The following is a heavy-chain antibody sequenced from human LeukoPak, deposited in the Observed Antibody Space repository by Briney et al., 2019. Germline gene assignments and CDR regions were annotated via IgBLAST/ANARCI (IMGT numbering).Heavy chain of an antibody. CDR3: ARAPITPDAFDI. CDR1: GGTFSSYA. V-gene: IGHV1-69*13. Sequence: SVKVSCKASGGTFSSYAISWVRQAPGQGLEWMGGIIPIFGTANSEQKFQGRVTITAAESTSTAYMELSSLRSEDTAVYYCARAPITPDAFDIWGQGTMVTVSS. D-gene: IGHD5-12*01. J-gene: IGHJ3*02. CDR2: IIPIFGTA.